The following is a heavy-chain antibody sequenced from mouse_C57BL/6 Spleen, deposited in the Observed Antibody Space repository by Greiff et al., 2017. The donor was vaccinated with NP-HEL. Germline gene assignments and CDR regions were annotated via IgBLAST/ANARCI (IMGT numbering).Heavy chain of an antibody. CDR3: ARRGGPYYVDY. J-gene: IGHJ4*01. CDR1: GYTFTSYW. V-gene: IGHV1-69*01. D-gene: IGHD1-1*01. CDR2: IDPSDSYT. Sequence: QVQLQQPGAELVMPGASVKLSCKASGYTFTSYWMHWVKQRPGQGLEWIGEIDPSDSYTNYNQKFKGKSTLTVEKSSSTAYMQLSSLTSEDSAVYYCARRGGPYYVDYWGQGTSVTVSS.